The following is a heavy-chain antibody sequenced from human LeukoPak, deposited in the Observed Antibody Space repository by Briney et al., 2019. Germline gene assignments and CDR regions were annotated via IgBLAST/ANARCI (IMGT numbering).Heavy chain of an antibody. CDR3: AKDRNRVATMGSWFDP. D-gene: IGHD5-12*01. CDR2: ISGSGCST. CDR1: GFTLSSYA. Sequence: GGSLRLSCAASGFTLSSYAMSWVRQAPGKGLEWVSAISGSGCSTYYADSVKGRFTISRDHSKNTLYLQMNSLRAEDTAVYYCAKDRNRVATMGSWFDPWGQGTLVTVSS. V-gene: IGHV3-23*01. J-gene: IGHJ5*02.